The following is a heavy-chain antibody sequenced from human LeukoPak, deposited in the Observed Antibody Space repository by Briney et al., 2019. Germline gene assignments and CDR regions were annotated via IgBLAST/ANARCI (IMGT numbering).Heavy chain of an antibody. D-gene: IGHD3-10*01. CDR3: ARSMVRGVIITES. J-gene: IGHJ5*02. V-gene: IGHV4-4*02. CDR2: IYHSGST. Sequence: GSLRLSCAASGFIFSSYAMSWVRQPPGKGLEWIGEIYHSGSTNYDPSLKSRVTISVDKSKNQFSLKLSSVTAADTAVYYCARSMVRGVIITESWGQGTLVTVSS. CDR1: GFIFSSYAM.